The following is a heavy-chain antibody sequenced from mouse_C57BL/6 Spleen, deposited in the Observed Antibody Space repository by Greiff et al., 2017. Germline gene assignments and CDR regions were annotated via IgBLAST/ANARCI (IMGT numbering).Heavy chain of an antibody. CDR3: AGFYYYGSSPYYYAMDY. D-gene: IGHD1-1*01. V-gene: IGHV14-2*01. CDR2: IDPEDGET. J-gene: IGHJ4*01. Sequence: VHVKQSGAELVKPGASVKLSCTASGFNIKDYYMHWVKQRTEQGLEWIGRIDPEDGETKYAPKFQGKATITADTSSNTAYLQLSSLTSEDTAVYYCAGFYYYGSSPYYYAMDYWGQGTSVTVSS. CDR1: GFNIKDYY.